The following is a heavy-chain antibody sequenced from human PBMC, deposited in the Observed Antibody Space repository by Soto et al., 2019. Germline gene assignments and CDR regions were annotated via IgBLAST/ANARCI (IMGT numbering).Heavy chain of an antibody. CDR1: GGTFSSYA. CDR2: IIPIFGTA. D-gene: IGHD3-10*01. CDR3: ARDPVITMVRGVITDYYYYGMDV. Sequence: AVKVSCKASGGTFSSYAISWVRQAPGQGLEWMGGIIPIFGTANYAQKFQGRVTITADESTSTAYMELSSLRSEDTAVYYCARDPVITMVRGVITDYYYYGMDVWGQGTTVTVSS. J-gene: IGHJ6*02. V-gene: IGHV1-69*13.